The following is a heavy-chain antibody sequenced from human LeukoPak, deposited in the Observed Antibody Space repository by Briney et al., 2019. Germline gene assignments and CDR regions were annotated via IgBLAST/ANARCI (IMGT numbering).Heavy chain of an antibody. Sequence: GGSLRLSCAASGFTFSKAWMSWVRQAPGKGLEWVGRIKTQSVGERTDYAAPVKGRFIISRDDSKNTVFLQMSSLKIEDTAVYYCEGDYQYFDSWGQGTLVTVSS. V-gene: IGHV3-15*01. CDR1: GFTFSKAW. J-gene: IGHJ4*02. CDR3: EGDYQYFDS. D-gene: IGHD2-2*01. CDR2: IKTQSVGERT.